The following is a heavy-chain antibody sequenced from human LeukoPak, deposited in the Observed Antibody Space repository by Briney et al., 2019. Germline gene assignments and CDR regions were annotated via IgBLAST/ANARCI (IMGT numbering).Heavy chain of an antibody. V-gene: IGHV5-10-1*01. CDR3: ARLEVVVVTPGWAAFDI. D-gene: IGHD3-22*01. CDR2: IDPSDSYT. Sequence: GESMMTCCKGSGYSFTSYLISWVRQMPGKGLEWMGRIDPSDSYTNYSPSFQGHVTISDDKSISTAYLQWSSLKASDTAMYYCARLEVVVVTPGWAAFDIWGGGTGVTVSS. J-gene: IGHJ3*02. CDR1: GYSFTSYL.